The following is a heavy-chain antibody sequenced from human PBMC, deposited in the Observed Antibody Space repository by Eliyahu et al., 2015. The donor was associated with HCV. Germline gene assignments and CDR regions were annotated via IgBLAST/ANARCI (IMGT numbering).Heavy chain of an antibody. J-gene: IGHJ4*02. CDR1: GFTFSNXD. Sequence: EVQLLESGGGLVQPGGSLRLSCAASGFTFSNXDMSWVRQAPGKGLEWVSAITGSGGSTYYADSVKGRFTISRDNSKNTLYLEMNSLRAEDTAIYYCHQYCSGGGCYPGVPGYWGQGTLVTVSS. D-gene: IGHD2-15*01. CDR3: HQYCSGGGCYPGVPGY. V-gene: IGHV3-23*01. CDR2: ITGSGGST.